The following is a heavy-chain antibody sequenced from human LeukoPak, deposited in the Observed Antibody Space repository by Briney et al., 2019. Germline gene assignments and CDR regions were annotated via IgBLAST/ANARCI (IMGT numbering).Heavy chain of an antibody. CDR3: ARVRDVTGLLY. J-gene: IGHJ4*02. D-gene: IGHD2/OR15-2a*01. Sequence: ASVKVSCEASGYTFTDYFLHWVRQAPGRGLEWMGWINPKTGDTKDAQNLQGRVTVTRATSISTLYMELTRLMSDDTAVYYCARVRDVTGLLYWGQGNLVTVSS. CDR2: INPKTGDT. V-gene: IGHV1-2*02. CDR1: GYTFTDYF.